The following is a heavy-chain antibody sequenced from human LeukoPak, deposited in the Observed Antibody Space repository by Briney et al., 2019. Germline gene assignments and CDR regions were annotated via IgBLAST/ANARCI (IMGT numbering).Heavy chain of an antibody. CDR3: ARVAVITKLLGIDY. V-gene: IGHV1-2*02. Sequence: GASVKVSCKASGYTFTGYYMHWVRQAPGQGLEWMGWINPNSGGTNYAQKFQGRVTMTRDTSISTAYMELSRLRSDDTAVYYCARVAVITKLLGIDYWGQGTLVTVSS. J-gene: IGHJ4*02. CDR2: INPNSGGT. CDR1: GYTFTGYY. D-gene: IGHD3-22*01.